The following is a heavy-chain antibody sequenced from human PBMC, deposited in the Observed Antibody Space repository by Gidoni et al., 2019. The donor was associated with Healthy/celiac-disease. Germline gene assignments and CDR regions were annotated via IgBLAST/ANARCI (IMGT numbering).Heavy chain of an antibody. D-gene: IGHD1-26*01. CDR3: ARAKGWELLHDAFDI. CDR2: ISSSSSYI. CDR1: GFTVSSYS. Sequence: EVQLVESGGGRVKHGGSLRLSCAASGFTVSSYSMNWVRQAPGKGLEWVSSISSSSSYISYADSVKGRFTISRDNAKNSLYLQMNSLRAEDTAVYYCARAKGWELLHDAFDIWGQGTMVTVSS. V-gene: IGHV3-21*01. J-gene: IGHJ3*02.